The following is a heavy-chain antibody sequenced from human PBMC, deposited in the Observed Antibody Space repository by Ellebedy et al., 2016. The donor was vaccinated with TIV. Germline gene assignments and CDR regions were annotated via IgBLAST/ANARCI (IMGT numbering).Heavy chain of an antibody. Sequence: PSETLSLTCTVSGGSLSRSSYYWGWFRQPPGKGLEWIGNIYYSGDTDYNLSLKSRVTMSVDTSKNQFSLNLRSVTAADTAVYYCARNPPTYNWVDSWGQGTLVTVSS. V-gene: IGHV4-39*01. J-gene: IGHJ5*01. CDR3: ARNPPTYNWVDS. CDR1: GGSLSRSSYY. CDR2: IYYSGDT.